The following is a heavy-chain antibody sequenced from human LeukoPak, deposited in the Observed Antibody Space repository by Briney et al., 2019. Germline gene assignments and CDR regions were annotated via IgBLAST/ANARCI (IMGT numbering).Heavy chain of an antibody. CDR3: ARDRGSYYYDSSGYYYFDY. V-gene: IGHV1-69*05. CDR1: GGTFSSYA. CDR2: IIPIFGTA. J-gene: IGHJ4*02. Sequence: SVKVSCKASGGTFSSYAISWVRQAPGQGLEWMGRIIPIFGTANYAQKFQGGVTITTDESTSTAYMELSSLRSEDTAVYYCARDRGSYYYDSSGYYYFDYWGQGTLVTVSS. D-gene: IGHD3-22*01.